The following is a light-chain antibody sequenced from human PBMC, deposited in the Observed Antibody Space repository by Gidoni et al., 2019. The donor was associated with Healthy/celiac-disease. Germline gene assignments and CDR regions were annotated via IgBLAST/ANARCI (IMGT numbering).Light chain of an antibody. CDR3: QQRSNWPPLT. J-gene: IGKJ4*01. CDR1: QSVSSY. V-gene: IGKV3-11*01. CDR2: DAS. Sequence: ELSLTNYPATLSLSPGERATLSCRASQSVSSYLAWYQQKPGQAPRLLIYDASNRATGIPARFSGSGSGTDFTLTISSLEPEDFAVYYCQQRSNWPPLTFGGGTKVEIK.